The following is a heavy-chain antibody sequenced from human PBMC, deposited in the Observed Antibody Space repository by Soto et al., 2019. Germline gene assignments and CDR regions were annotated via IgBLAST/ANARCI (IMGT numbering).Heavy chain of an antibody. CDR3: ARSIDP. Sequence: SETLSLTCTVSGGSISSYYWTWIRQPPGKGLEWIGYIYYSGSTYYNPSLKSRVTISVDTSKNQFSLKLSSVTAADTAVYYCARSIDPWGQGTLVTVSS. CDR1: GGSISSYY. CDR2: IYYSGST. J-gene: IGHJ5*02. V-gene: IGHV4-59*06.